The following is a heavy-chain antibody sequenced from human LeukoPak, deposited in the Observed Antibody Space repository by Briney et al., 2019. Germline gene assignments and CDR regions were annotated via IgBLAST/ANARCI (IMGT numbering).Heavy chain of an antibody. V-gene: IGHV5-10-1*01. J-gene: IGHJ4*02. CDR1: GYIFTSYW. Sequence: GESLMISCKGSGYIFTSYWISWVRQLPGKGLEWMGRIDPSDSYTNYSPSFQGHVTISADKSISTAYLQWSSLKASDTAMYYCATRYCSGGSCYSGDYWGQGTLVTVSS. D-gene: IGHD2-15*01. CDR2: IDPSDSYT. CDR3: ATRYCSGGSCYSGDY.